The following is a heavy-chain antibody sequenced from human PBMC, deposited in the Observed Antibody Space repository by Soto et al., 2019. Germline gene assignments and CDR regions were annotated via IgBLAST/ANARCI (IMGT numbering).Heavy chain of an antibody. CDR1: GGTFSSYA. CDR3: ARGQPHFSLLLHSGSQEDYYYYGMDV. CDR2: IIPIFGTA. V-gene: IGHV1-69*13. J-gene: IGHJ6*02. Sequence: SVKVSCKASGGTFSSYAISWVRQAPGQGLEWMGGIIPIFGTANYAQKFQGRVTITADESTSTAYMELSSLRSEDTAVYYCARGQPHFSLLLHSGSQEDYYYYGMDVWGQGTTVTVSS. D-gene: IGHD1-26*01.